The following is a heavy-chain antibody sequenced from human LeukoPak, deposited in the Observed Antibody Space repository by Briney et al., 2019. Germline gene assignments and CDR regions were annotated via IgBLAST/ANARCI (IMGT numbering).Heavy chain of an antibody. CDR3: AREGAAANYLDY. CDR1: GGTFSSYA. J-gene: IGHJ4*02. Sequence: SVKVSCKASGGTFSSYAISWVRQAPGQGLEWMGGIIPIFGTANYAQKFQGRVTITADESTSTAYMELSSLRSEDTAVYYCAREGAAANYLDYWGQGALVTVSS. D-gene: IGHD6-13*01. CDR2: IIPIFGTA. V-gene: IGHV1-69*13.